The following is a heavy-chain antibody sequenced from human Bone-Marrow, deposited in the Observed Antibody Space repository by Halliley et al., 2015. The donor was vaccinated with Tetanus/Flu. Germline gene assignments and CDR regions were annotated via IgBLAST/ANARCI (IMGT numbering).Heavy chain of an antibody. Sequence: GRIKNKADGGTTSFAAPVKGRFTISRDDSKNMRYLQTNGLKTEGTAFYYCAPGRGIMPTALGSWGQGTLVTVSS. CDR2: IKNKADGGTT. V-gene: IGHV3-15*06. CDR3: APGRGIMPTALGS. J-gene: IGHJ4*02. D-gene: IGHD5-12*01.